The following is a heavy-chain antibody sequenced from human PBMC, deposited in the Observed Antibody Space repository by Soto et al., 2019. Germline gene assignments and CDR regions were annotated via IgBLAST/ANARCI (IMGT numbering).Heavy chain of an antibody. CDR2: INHSGTT. CDR1: GGSFSNYY. V-gene: IGHV4-34*01. CDR3: ARGLGIAGYNSFDP. Sequence: SETLSLTCTVYGGSFSNYYWSWIRQPPGTGLEWIGEINHSGTTNYNLSLMSRVTMSLDTSKNLFSLRLTSVTAADTAFYYCARGLGIAGYNSFDPWGKGTMVT. J-gene: IGHJ5*02. D-gene: IGHD7-27*01.